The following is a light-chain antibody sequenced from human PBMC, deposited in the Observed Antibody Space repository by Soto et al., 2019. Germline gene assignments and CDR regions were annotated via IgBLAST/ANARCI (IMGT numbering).Light chain of an antibody. CDR3: LQDYDYPRT. CDR1: QDIRTE. J-gene: IGKJ1*01. Sequence: ALQLTQSPSSLSASVGDRVTITCRASQDIRTELGWYQQKPGKAPNLLIYGASTLQTGVPSRFSGSGSVTDFTLTISSLQPEDFATYYCLQDYDYPRTFGQATKVEV. CDR2: GAS. V-gene: IGKV1-6*01.